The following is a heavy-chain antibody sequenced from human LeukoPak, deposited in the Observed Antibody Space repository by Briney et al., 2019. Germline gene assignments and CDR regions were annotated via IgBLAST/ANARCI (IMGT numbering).Heavy chain of an antibody. CDR1: GFAFGVHA. Sequence: PGGSLRLSCVGSGFAFGVHAMSWVRQAPGKGPEWVATIGSGADLFYAESVKGRFTFSRDDPRNTVWLQMNSLRAEDTALYYCAKDWTPHNRVYDCLDAWGQGTQVTVSS. CDR2: IGSGADL. D-gene: IGHD3-16*01. V-gene: IGHV3-23*01. J-gene: IGHJ5*02. CDR3: AKDWTPHNRVYDCLDA.